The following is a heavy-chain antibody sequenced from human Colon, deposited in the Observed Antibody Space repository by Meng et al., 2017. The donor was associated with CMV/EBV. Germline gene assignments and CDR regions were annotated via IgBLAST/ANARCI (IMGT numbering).Heavy chain of an antibody. J-gene: IGHJ5*02. V-gene: IGHV2-5*02. CDR2: LYWDDDK. Sequence: RTSGVGVGWIRQPPGKALEWLALLYWDDDKRYSPSLRSRLTITKDTSKNQVVLTMTNMDPVDTATYYCARSYYYDSSGYYYAGWFDPWGQGTLVTVSS. CDR3: ARSYYYDSSGYYYAGWFDP. D-gene: IGHD3-22*01. CDR1: RTSGVG.